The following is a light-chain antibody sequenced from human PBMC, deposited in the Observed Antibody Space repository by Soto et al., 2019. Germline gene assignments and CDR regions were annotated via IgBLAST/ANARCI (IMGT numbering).Light chain of an antibody. CDR2: EVT. Sequence: QSALTQPASVSGSPGQSIAISCTGTGSDVGAYNYVSWYHQHPGKAPKLLIFEVTNRPLGVSDRFSGSKSGNTASLTISGLQAEDEGDYYCSSYTGSSTPVVVGGGTKLTVL. V-gene: IGLV2-14*01. CDR3: SSYTGSSTPVV. J-gene: IGLJ2*01. CDR1: GSDVGAYNY.